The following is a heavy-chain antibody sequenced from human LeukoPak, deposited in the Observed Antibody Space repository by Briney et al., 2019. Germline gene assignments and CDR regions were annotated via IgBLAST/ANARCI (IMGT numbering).Heavy chain of an antibody. CDR1: GFTFSSYW. D-gene: IGHD2-2*01. CDR3: ARAPTVLVGYCSSSSCQADY. Sequence: PGGSLRLSCAASGFTFSSYWMSWVRQAPGKGLEWVANIKQDGNEKYYVDSVKGRFAISRDNAENSLYLQMNSLRVEDTAVYYCARAPTVLVGYCSSSSCQADYWGQGTLVTVSS. V-gene: IGHV3-7*01. CDR2: IKQDGNEK. J-gene: IGHJ4*02.